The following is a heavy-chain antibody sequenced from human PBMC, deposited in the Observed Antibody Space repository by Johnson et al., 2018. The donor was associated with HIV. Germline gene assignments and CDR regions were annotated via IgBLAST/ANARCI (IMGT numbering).Heavy chain of an antibody. CDR3: AKCFWGSSLIDVFDM. CDR2: ISWNSYSV. Sequence: VQLVESGGVVAQPGGSLRLSCAASGFTFDDYAMHWVRQAPGKGLEWVSGISWNSYSVAYADSVQGRFTISRDNAKKSLYLQMNSLRAEDTAVYYCAKCFWGSSLIDVFDMWGQGTMVTVSS. D-gene: IGHD6-13*01. J-gene: IGHJ3*02. CDR1: GFTFDDYA. V-gene: IGHV3-9*01.